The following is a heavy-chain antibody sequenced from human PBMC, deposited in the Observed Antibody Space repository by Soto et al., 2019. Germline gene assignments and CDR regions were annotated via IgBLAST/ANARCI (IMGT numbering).Heavy chain of an antibody. V-gene: IGHV1-2*02. CDR1: GYTFTGYY. J-gene: IGHJ4*02. CDR2: INPNSGGT. Sequence: VASVKVSCKASGYTFTGYYMHWVRQAPGQGLEWMGWINPNSGGTNYAQKFQGRVTMTRDTSISTAYMELSRPRSDDTAVYYCARDLGYYDSSSFDYWGQGTLVTVSS. D-gene: IGHD3-22*01. CDR3: ARDLGYYDSSSFDY.